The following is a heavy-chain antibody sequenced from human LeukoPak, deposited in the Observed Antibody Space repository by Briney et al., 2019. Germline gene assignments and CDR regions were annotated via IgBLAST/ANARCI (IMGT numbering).Heavy chain of an antibody. CDR1: GFTFSSYA. CDR3: AKWKYSDSGIDDY. J-gene: IGHJ4*02. Sequence: GGSLRLSSAASGFTFSSYAMSWVRQVPGKGLEWVSVISGSGDNTYYADSVKGRFTISRDNSKKMLYLQMNSLRAEDTAVYYCAKWKYSDSGIDDYWGQGTLVTVSS. V-gene: IGHV3-23*01. D-gene: IGHD5-12*01. CDR2: ISGSGDNT.